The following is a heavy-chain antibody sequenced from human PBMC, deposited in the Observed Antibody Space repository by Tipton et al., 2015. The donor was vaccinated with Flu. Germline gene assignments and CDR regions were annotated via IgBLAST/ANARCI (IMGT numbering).Heavy chain of an antibody. J-gene: IGHJ5*02. CDR2: IYHSGTA. CDR3: ARYPESNYHWFGP. V-gene: IGHV4-39*07. Sequence: TLSLTCTASGGSISSSRYYWGWIRQPPGKGLEWIGSIYHSGTAYYNPSLKSRVTISVDTSKNQISLKLSSVTAADTAVYYCARYPESNYHWFGPWGQGALVIVSS. D-gene: IGHD4-11*01. CDR1: GGSISSSRYY.